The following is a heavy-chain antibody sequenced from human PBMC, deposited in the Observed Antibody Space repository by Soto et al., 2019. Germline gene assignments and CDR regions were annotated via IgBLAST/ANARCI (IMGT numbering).Heavy chain of an antibody. CDR3: VRIGAGGWDIPFDY. CDR1: GFTCSSYE. V-gene: IGHV3-48*03. D-gene: IGHD6-19*01. J-gene: IGHJ4*02. CDR2: ISDSGNII. Sequence: EVQLVESGGGLVHPGGSLRLSCATSGFTCSSYEMTWVRQAPGKGLEWVSYISDSGNIIYYADSVKGRLTISRDDAKNPLYLQMNGLRAEDTALYYCVRIGAGGWDIPFDYWGQGTPVTVSS.